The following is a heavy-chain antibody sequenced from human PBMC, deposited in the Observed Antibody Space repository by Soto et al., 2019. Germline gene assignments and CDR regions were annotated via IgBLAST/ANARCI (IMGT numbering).Heavy chain of an antibody. Sequence: GGSLRLSCAASGFTFSSYAMCWVRQAPGKGLEWVSAISGSGGSTYYADSVKGRFTISRDNSKNTLYLQMNSLRAEDTAVYYCAGSGSYYKRSYYFDYRGQGTLVTVSS. CDR2: ISGSGGST. V-gene: IGHV3-23*01. CDR3: AGSGSYYKRSYYFDY. CDR1: GFTFSSYA. J-gene: IGHJ4*01. D-gene: IGHD3-10*01.